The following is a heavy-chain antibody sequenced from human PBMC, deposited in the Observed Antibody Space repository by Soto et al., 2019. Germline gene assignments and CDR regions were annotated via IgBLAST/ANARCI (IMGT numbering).Heavy chain of an antibody. CDR1: GGSITSGDYS. J-gene: IGHJ5*01. CDR2: IYHSGST. CDR3: ARVQIDFYDSSGFSPWFDP. V-gene: IGHV4-30-2*01. Sequence: SETLSLTCAVSGGSITSGDYSWSWIRQPPGKGLEWIGYIYHSGSTYYNPSLKSRVTIAVDRSKNQFSLNLSSVTAADTAVYYCARVQIDFYDSSGFSPWFDPWGQGTLVTVSS. D-gene: IGHD3-22*01.